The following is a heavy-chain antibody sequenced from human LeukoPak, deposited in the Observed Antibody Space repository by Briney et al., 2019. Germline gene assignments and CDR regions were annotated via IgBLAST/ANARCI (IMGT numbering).Heavy chain of an antibody. V-gene: IGHV3-30*04. CDR1: GFTFSSYA. J-gene: IGHJ1*01. CDR3: AKRPPSSDAEYFQH. Sequence: GRSLRLSCAASGFTFSSYAMHWVRQAPGKGLEWVAVISYDGSNKYYADSVKGRFTISRDNSKNTLYLQMNSLRAEDTAVYYCAKRPPSSDAEYFQHWGQGTLVTVSS. CDR2: ISYDGSNK. D-gene: IGHD6-6*01.